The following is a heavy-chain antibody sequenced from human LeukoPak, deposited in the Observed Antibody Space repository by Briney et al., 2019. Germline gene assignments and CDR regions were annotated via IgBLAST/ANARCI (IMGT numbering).Heavy chain of an antibody. CDR3: ARWPDYYDFWSGQEHFDY. D-gene: IGHD3-3*01. CDR1: GGTFSSYA. Sequence: GSSVKVSCKASGGTFSSYAISWVRQAPGQGLEWMGWMNPNSGNTGYAQKFQGRVTMTRNTSISTAYMELSSLRSEDTAVYYCARWPDYYDFWSGQEHFDYWGQGTLVTVSS. J-gene: IGHJ4*02. V-gene: IGHV1-8*02. CDR2: MNPNSGNT.